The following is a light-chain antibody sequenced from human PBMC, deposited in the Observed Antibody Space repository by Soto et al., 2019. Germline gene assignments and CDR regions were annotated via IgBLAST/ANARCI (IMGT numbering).Light chain of an antibody. Sequence: EIVMTQSPATLSVSPGERATLSCRASQSVSSNLAWYQRKPGQAPRLLIYAASTRATGIPARFSGSGSGTEFTLTISSLQSEDFAVYYCQQYNNWPPGWTFGQGTKVEIK. V-gene: IGKV3-15*01. CDR3: QQYNNWPPGWT. CDR1: QSVSSN. J-gene: IGKJ1*01. CDR2: AAS.